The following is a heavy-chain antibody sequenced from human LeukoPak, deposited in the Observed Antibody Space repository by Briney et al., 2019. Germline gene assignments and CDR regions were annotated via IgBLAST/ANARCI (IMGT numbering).Heavy chain of an antibody. D-gene: IGHD6-19*01. CDR1: GFTFSSYG. Sequence: GGSLRLSCAASGFTFSSYGMHWVRQAPGKGLEWVSAISGSGGSTYYADSVKGRFTISRDNSKNTLYLQMNSLRAEDTAVYYCAKHLSVAGTSWFDPWGQGTLVTVSS. CDR2: ISGSGGST. V-gene: IGHV3-23*01. CDR3: AKHLSVAGTSWFDP. J-gene: IGHJ5*02.